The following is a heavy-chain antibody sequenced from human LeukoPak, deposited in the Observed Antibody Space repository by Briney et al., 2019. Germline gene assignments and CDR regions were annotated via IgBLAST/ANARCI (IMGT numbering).Heavy chain of an antibody. CDR3: ARHSGYDRRFGY. CDR1: GYTFTSYY. D-gene: IGHD5-12*01. V-gene: IGHV1-2*02. Sequence: EASVKVSCKASGYTFTSYYMHWVRQAPGQGLEWMGWIDPNSGGTYYAQNFQGRVTMTRDTSISTAYMELSRLRSDDTAVYYCARHSGYDRRFGYWGQGTLVTVSS. J-gene: IGHJ4*02. CDR2: IDPNSGGT.